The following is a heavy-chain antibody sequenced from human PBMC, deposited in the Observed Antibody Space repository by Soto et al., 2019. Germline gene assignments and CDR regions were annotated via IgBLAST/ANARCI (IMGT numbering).Heavy chain of an antibody. D-gene: IGHD2-2*01. CDR2: IDPSDSYT. J-gene: IGHJ3*02. CDR3: ASRPLDGSIPNYSFDI. CDR1: GYSFTSYW. V-gene: IGHV5-10-1*01. Sequence: GESLKISCKGSGYSFTSYWISWGRQMPGKGLEWMGRIDPSDSYTNYSPSFQGHVTISADKSISTAYLQWSSLKASDTAMYYCASRPLDGSIPNYSFDIVGQGTMVTVSS.